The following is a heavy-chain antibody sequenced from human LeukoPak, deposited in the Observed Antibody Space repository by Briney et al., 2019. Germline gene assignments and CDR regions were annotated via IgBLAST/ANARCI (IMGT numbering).Heavy chain of an antibody. CDR2: IYSGGKT. Sequence: TGGSLRLSCAGYDFTVSTNYMSWVRQAPGKGLKWVSVIYSGGKTYYADSVKGRFTISRDNSKNTVYLQMNSLRAEDTAVYYCARVAAGKVIDYLGQGTLVIVSS. CDR3: ARVAAGKVIDY. D-gene: IGHD6-13*01. J-gene: IGHJ4*02. CDR1: DFTVSTNY. V-gene: IGHV3-53*01.